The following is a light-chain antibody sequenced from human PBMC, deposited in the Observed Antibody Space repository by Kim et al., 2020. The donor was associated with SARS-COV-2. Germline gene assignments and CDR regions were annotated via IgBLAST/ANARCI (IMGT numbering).Light chain of an antibody. V-gene: IGKV1-5*03. CDR1: QNINKW. Sequence: ASVGDRVTITCRGSQNINKWLAWYQQKPGKAPKALIDKASSLESEVPSRFSDSGSGSEFFLTIASLQPEDFATYFSQQYETYSRTFGQGTKVDIK. J-gene: IGKJ2*01. CDR2: KAS. CDR3: QQYETYSRT.